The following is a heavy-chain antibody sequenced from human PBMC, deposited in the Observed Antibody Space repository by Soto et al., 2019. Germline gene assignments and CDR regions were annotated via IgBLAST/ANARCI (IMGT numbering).Heavy chain of an antibody. D-gene: IGHD5-18*01. V-gene: IGHV4-59*08. CDR2: IYYSGST. CDR1: GGSISSYY. Sequence: SETLSLTCTVSGGSISSYYWSWIRQPPGKGLEWIGYIYYSGSTNYNPSLKSRVTISVDTSKNQFSLKLSSVTAADTAVYYCARRKVDTAMFQTYYYYYMDVWGKGTTVTVSS. CDR3: ARRKVDTAMFQTYYYYYMDV. J-gene: IGHJ6*03.